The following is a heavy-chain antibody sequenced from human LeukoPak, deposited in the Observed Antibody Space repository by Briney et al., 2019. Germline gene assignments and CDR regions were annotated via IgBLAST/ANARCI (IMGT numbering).Heavy chain of an antibody. Sequence: GGSLRLSCAASGFLLSTYEMNWVRQAPGRGLEWVSYIDPSDSPKFYKDSVKGRFTISRDDAQNTLYLDMSRLTAEDRGVYYCARGDPHDDFWGHGTLVTVSS. J-gene: IGHJ5*01. CDR2: IDPSDSPK. CDR1: GFLLSTYE. V-gene: IGHV3-48*03. CDR3: ARGDPHDDF. D-gene: IGHD3-16*01.